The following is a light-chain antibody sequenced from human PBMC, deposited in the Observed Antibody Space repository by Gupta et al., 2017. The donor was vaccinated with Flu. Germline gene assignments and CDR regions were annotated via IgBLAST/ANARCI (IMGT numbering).Light chain of an antibody. J-gene: IGKJ4*01. CDR3: KQLNSYPLLT. CDR1: QGISSY. V-gene: IGKV1-9*01. CDR2: AAS. Sequence: DIQLTQSPSFLSASVGDRVTITCRASQGISSYLAWYQQKPGKAPKLLIYAASTLQSGVPSRFSGSGSGTEFTLTISSRQPEDFATYYCKQLNSYPLLTFGGGTKVEIK.